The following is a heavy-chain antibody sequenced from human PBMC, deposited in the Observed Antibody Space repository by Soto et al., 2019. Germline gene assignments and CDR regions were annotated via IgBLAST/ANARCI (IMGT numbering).Heavy chain of an antibody. CDR3: ARVSQSFIEYFQH. V-gene: IGHV3-48*03. CDR2: ISGSGYTSDAGPTI. J-gene: IGHJ1*01. CDR1: GFTFSSYE. Sequence: LRLSCAASGFTFSSYEMIWVRQAPGKGLEWVSYISGSGYTSDAGPTIHYADSVKGRFTISRNNAKNSLYLQMNSLRVEDTAVYYCARVSQSFIEYFQHWGQGTLVTVSS. D-gene: IGHD3-16*02.